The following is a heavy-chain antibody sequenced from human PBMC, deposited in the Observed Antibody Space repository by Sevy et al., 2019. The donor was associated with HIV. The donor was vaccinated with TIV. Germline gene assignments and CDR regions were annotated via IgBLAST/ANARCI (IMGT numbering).Heavy chain of an antibody. CDR3: AKDFYPNINYFYMEV. D-gene: IGHD1-20*01. Sequence: GGSLRLSCAASGFTFSSYAMSWVRQAPGKGLEWVSEISGSGGGTYYAYSVKGRFTISRDNSKNTLYLQMKSLRAEDTAVYYCAKDFYPNINYFYMEVWGKGTTVTVSS. CDR2: ISGSGGGT. V-gene: IGHV3-23*01. CDR1: GFTFSSYA. J-gene: IGHJ6*03.